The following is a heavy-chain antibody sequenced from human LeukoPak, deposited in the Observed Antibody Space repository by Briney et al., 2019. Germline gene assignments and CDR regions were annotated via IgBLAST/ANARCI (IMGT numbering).Heavy chain of an antibody. Sequence: PSETLSLTCTVSGGSISSYYWSWIRQPPGKGLEWIGEINHSGSTNYNPSLKSRVTISVDTSKNQFSLKLSSVTAADTAVYYCAGSNGYYFDYWGQGTLVTASS. CDR1: GGSISSYY. CDR2: INHSGST. J-gene: IGHJ4*02. V-gene: IGHV4-34*01. D-gene: IGHD4/OR15-4a*01. CDR3: AGSNGYYFDY.